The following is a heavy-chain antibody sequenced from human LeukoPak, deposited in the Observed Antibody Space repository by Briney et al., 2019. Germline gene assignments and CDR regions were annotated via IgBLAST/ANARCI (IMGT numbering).Heavy chain of an antibody. D-gene: IGHD4-11*01. V-gene: IGHV3-48*01. Sequence: GGSLRLSCAASGFTFSSYSMNWVRQAPGKGLEWVSYTSTGSSATYYADSVKGRFTISRDNAKNSLYLQMNSLRAEDTAVYYCARDLTTVTNWGQGTLVTVSS. CDR2: TSTGSSAT. J-gene: IGHJ4*02. CDR3: ARDLTTVTN. CDR1: GFTFSSYS.